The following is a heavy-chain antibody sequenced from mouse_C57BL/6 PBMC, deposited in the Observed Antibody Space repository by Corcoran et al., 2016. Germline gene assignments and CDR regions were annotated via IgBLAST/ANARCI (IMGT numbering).Heavy chain of an antibody. Sequence: QVQLQQSGAELVKPGASVKISCKASGYAFSSYWMNWVKQRPGKGLEWIGQIYPGDGDTNYNGKFKGKATLTADKSSSTAYMQLSSLTSEDSAVYFCARGDYVVATERYYFDYWGQGTTLTVSS. CDR3: ARGDYVVATERYYFDY. D-gene: IGHD1-1*01. CDR2: IYPGDGDT. J-gene: IGHJ2*01. V-gene: IGHV1-80*01. CDR1: GYAFSSYW.